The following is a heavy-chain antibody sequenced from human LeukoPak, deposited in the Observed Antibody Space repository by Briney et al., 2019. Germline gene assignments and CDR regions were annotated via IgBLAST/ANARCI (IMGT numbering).Heavy chain of an antibody. V-gene: IGHV3-23*01. Sequence: PGGSLRLSCVASGFTFSSHAMSWVRQAPGKGLEWVSVISGSGRSAYYADSLKGRFTISRDNSKDTLYLQMNSLRAEDTALYYCAQDYSGYDLSAGYWGQGTLVTVSS. CDR1: GFTFSSHA. J-gene: IGHJ4*02. CDR3: AQDYSGYDLSAGY. CDR2: ISGSGRSA. D-gene: IGHD5-12*01.